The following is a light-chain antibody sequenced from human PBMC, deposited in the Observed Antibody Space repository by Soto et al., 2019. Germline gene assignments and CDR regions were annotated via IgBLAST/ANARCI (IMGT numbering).Light chain of an antibody. V-gene: IGLV1-44*01. CDR3: AAWDDILYGIL. CDR1: RSNIGSND. CDR2: SYN. Sequence: QSVLTQPPSASGTPGQRVTISCSGSRSNIGSNDVNWYQQLPVTAPKLLIDSYNQRPSGVPDRFSGSKSGTSASLAISGLPSEDEATYYCAAWDDILYGILFGGGTKVTVL. J-gene: IGLJ2*01.